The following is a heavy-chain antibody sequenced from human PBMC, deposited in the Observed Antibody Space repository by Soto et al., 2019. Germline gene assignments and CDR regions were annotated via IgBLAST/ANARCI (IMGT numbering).Heavy chain of an antibody. V-gene: IGHV1-2*04. Sequence: ASVKVSCKASGYTFTGYYMHWVRQAPGQGLEWMGWINPNSGGTNYAQKFQGWVTMTRDTSISTAYMELSRLRSDDTAVYYCARGATESNTGDNWFDPWGQGTLVTVSS. CDR2: INPNSGGT. CDR1: GYTFTGYY. CDR3: ARGATESNTGDNWFDP. J-gene: IGHJ5*02. D-gene: IGHD7-27*01.